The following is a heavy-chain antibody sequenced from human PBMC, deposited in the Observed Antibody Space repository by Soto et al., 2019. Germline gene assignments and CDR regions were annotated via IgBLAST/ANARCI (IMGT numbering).Heavy chain of an antibody. V-gene: IGHV1-8*01. D-gene: IGHD5-12*01. CDR3: ARGWGGYSGDYYYCIDV. CDR2: MNTNSGNT. J-gene: IGHJ6*02. CDR1: GYTFTSYD. Sequence: QVQLVQSGAEVKKPGASVKVSCKASGYTFTSYDINWVRQATGQGLEWMGWMNTNSGNTGYAQKFQGRVTMTRNTSISRAYMELSSRISEDTAVYYCARGWGGYSGDYYYCIDVWGQGTTVTVSS.